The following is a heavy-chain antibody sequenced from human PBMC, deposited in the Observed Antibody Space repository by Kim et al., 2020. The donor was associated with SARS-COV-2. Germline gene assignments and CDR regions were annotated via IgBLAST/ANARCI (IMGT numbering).Heavy chain of an antibody. Sequence: TKYSHKFQGEVTVTRETSASTAYIEVSTLRSEDTAVYYCVRLNSGWFGFDYWGQGTLVTVSS. J-gene: IGHJ4*02. V-gene: IGHV1-3*01. CDR3: VRLNSGWFGFDY. CDR2: T. D-gene: IGHD6-19*01.